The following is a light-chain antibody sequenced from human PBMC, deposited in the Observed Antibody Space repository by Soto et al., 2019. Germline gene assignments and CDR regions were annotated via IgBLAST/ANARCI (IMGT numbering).Light chain of an antibody. V-gene: IGKV3-20*01. CDR1: HSFSSNF. CDR3: QQYGSSSWT. J-gene: IGKJ1*01. Sequence: EIVLTQSPGTLSLSPGERATLSRRASHSFSSNFLAWYQQKPGQAPRLLIYGASSRATGIPDRFSGSRSGTDFTLTISRLEPEDFAVYYCQQYGSSSWTFGQGTKVDIK. CDR2: GAS.